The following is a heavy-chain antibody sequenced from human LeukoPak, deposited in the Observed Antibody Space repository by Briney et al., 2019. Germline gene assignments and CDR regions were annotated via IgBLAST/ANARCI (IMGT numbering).Heavy chain of an antibody. V-gene: IGHV4-30-4*01. Sequence: SQTLSLTCTVSGGSLSSGDYYWGWIRQPPGKGLEWIGYIYYSGSTYYDPSLKSRVTISVDTSKNQFSLKLSSVTAADTAVYYCARGPTIVVVVAAIWFDPWGQGTLVTVSS. D-gene: IGHD2-15*01. CDR1: GGSLSSGDYY. CDR2: IYYSGST. CDR3: ARGPTIVVVVAAIWFDP. J-gene: IGHJ5*02.